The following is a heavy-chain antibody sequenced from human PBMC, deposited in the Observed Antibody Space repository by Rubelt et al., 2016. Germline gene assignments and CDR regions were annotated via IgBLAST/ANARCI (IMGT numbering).Heavy chain of an antibody. V-gene: IGHV4-61*05. Sequence: GLVKPSETLSLTCTVSGGSISSSSYYWSWIRQPPGKGLEWIGYVHYSGSTDYNPSLKSRVTISVDTSKKQFSLKVRSVTAADTAVYYCARTSGYNYDEAFDIWGQGTMVTVSS. CDR1: GGSISSSSYY. CDR3: ARTSGYNYDEAFDI. CDR2: VHYSGST. J-gene: IGHJ3*02. D-gene: IGHD5-12*01.